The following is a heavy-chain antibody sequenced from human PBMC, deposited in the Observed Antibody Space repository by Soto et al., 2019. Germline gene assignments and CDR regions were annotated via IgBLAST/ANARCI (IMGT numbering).Heavy chain of an antibody. J-gene: IGHJ6*03. V-gene: IGHV1-18*01. CDR3: ARVVYYGSGSYDEGYMDV. Sequence: ASVKVSCKASGYTFTSYGISWVRQAPGQGLEWMGWISAYNGNTNYAQKIQGRVTMTTDTSTSSAYMELRSLRSDDTAVYYCARVVYYGSGSYDEGYMDVWGKGTTVTVSS. D-gene: IGHD3-10*01. CDR2: ISAYNGNT. CDR1: GYTFTSYG.